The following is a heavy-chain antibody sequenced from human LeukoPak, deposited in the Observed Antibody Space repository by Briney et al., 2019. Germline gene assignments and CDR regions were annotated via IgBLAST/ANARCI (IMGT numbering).Heavy chain of an antibody. CDR3: ARDRGYYDSSGSWDV. Sequence: PSETLSVTCTVSGGSISGYYWSWIRQPPGKGLECIGYIYYSGSTNYNPSLKSRVTISVDTSKNQFSQKLSSVTDADTAVYYCARDRGYYDSSGSWDVWGQGTTVTVYS. D-gene: IGHD3-22*01. J-gene: IGHJ6*02. V-gene: IGHV4-59*01. CDR1: GGSISGYY. CDR2: IYYSGST.